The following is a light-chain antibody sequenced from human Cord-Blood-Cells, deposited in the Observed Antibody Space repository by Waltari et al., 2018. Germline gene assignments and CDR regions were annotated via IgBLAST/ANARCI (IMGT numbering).Light chain of an antibody. Sequence: AIQLTQSPSSLSASVGDRVTITCRASQGISSALAWYQQKPGKALKLLFYDSSSLESGVPSRFSGSGSGTDFTLTISSLQPEDFATYYCQQFNNYPITFGQGTRLEIK. V-gene: IGKV1D-13*01. J-gene: IGKJ5*01. CDR3: QQFNNYPIT. CDR1: QGISSA. CDR2: DSS.